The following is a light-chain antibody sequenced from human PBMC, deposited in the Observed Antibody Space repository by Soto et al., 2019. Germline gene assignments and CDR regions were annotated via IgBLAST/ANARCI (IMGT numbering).Light chain of an antibody. Sequence: QSVLTQPASVSGSPGQSITISCTGTSSDIGAYNFVSWYQQHPGKAPKLMLYDVNIRPSGVSNRFSGSKSGNTASPTISGLQAEDEADYYCTSWTTSTTMIFGGGTKLTVL. V-gene: IGLV2-14*03. CDR2: DVN. CDR3: TSWTTSTTMI. J-gene: IGLJ2*01. CDR1: SSDIGAYNF.